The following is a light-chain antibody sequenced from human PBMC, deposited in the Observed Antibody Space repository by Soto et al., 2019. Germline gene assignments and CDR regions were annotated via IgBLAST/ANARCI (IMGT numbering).Light chain of an antibody. CDR1: SSDVGGYNY. CDR2: EVS. CDR3: SSYTTSSTVV. Sequence: QSALTQPASVSGSPGQSITISCTGTSSDVGGYNYVSWYQQHPGKAPKLMIYEVSNRPSGVSNRFSGSKSGNTASLTISGLQAKDEADYYCSSYTTSSTVVFGGGTKVTVL. V-gene: IGLV2-14*01. J-gene: IGLJ2*01.